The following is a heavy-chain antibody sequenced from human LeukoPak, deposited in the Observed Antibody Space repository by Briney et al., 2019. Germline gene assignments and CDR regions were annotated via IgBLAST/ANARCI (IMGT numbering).Heavy chain of an antibody. CDR3: TRDGGPTVTADWYFDL. J-gene: IGHJ2*01. Sequence: GGSLRLSCAASGFTFSSYWMHWVRQAPGKGLVWVSRIYSDGSSTTYADSVKGRFTISRDNAKNTLYLQMNSLRAEDTAVNYCTRDGGPTVTADWYFDLWGRSTLVTVSS. D-gene: IGHD4-17*01. CDR1: GFTFSSYW. CDR2: IYSDGSST. V-gene: IGHV3-74*01.